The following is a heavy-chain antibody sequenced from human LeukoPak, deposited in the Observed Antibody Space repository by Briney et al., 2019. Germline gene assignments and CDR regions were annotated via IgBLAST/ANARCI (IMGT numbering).Heavy chain of an antibody. CDR2: ISGSGGST. CDR3: AKGYSGYGNWFDP. Sequence: PGGSLRLSCAASGFTFSNYAVMWGRQAPGQGLEWVSAISGSGGSTYYADSVKGRFTISRDNSKNTLYLQMNSLRAEDTAVYYCAKGYSGYGNWFDPWGQGTLVTVSS. CDR1: GFTFSNYA. D-gene: IGHD5-12*01. V-gene: IGHV3-23*01. J-gene: IGHJ5*02.